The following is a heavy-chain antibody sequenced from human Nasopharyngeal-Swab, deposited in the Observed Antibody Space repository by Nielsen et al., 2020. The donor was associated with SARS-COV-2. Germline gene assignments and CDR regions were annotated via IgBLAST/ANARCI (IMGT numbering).Heavy chain of an antibody. D-gene: IGHD2-2*01. V-gene: IGHV1-46*01. J-gene: IGHJ5*02. CDR3: ARDIVVVPAARGNWFDP. CDR2: INPSGGST. CDR1: GYTFTSYY. Sequence: VSVQVSCKASGYTFTSYYMHWVRQAPGQGLEWMGIINPSGGSTSYAQKFQGRVTMTRDTSTSTVYMELSSLRSEDTAVYYCARDIVVVPAARGNWFDPWGQGTLVTVSS.